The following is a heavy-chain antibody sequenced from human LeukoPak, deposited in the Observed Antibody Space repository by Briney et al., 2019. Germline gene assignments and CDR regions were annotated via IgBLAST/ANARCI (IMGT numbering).Heavy chain of an antibody. J-gene: IGHJ3*02. D-gene: IGHD6-19*01. CDR2: IGGSGGTSGDST. CDR3: ARGDKHSSGWYRLGNDAFDI. V-gene: IGHV3-23*01. Sequence: GGSLRLSCAASGFTFSGYAMSWVRQAPGKGLEWVSVSVIGGSGGTSGDSTYYADSVKGRFTISRNDSNNTLYLQMNSLRAEDTAVYYCARGDKHSSGWYRLGNDAFDIWGQGTMVTVSS. CDR1: GFTFSGYA.